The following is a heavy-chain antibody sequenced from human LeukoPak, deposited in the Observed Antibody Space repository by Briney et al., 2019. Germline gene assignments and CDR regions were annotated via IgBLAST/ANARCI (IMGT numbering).Heavy chain of an antibody. Sequence: GRSLRLSCAASGFTFSDYNMHWVRQAPGKGLEWVAVISYDGSNKYYTDSVKGRFTISRDNSKNTLYLQMNSLRADDTAVYYCAKVRWDNSGWYYLDNWGQGALVTVSS. V-gene: IGHV3-30*18. CDR1: GFTFSDYN. CDR3: AKVRWDNSGWYYLDN. CDR2: ISYDGSNK. J-gene: IGHJ4*02. D-gene: IGHD6-19*01.